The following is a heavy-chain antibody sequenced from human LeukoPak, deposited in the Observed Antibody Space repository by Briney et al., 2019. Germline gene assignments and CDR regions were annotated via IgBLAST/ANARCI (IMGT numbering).Heavy chain of an antibody. Sequence: GGSLRLSCAASGFTFSSYAMSWVRQVPGKGLEWVSAISGSGGSTYYADSVKGRFTISRANAKNSLFPQMNSLRAEDTAVYYCARGPHGGFVIIPTEFWGQGTLVTVSS. V-gene: IGHV3-23*01. J-gene: IGHJ4*02. D-gene: IGHD3-3*01. CDR2: ISGSGGST. CDR3: ARGPHGGFVIIPTEF. CDR1: GFTFSSYA.